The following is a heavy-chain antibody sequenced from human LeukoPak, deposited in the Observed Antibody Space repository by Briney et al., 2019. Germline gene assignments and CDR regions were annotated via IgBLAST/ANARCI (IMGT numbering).Heavy chain of an antibody. CDR2: ISSSSSYI. Sequence: GGSLRLSCAASGFTFSSYSMNWVRQAPGKGLEWVSSISSSSSYIYYADSVKGRFTISRDNAKNSLYLQMNSLRAEDTAVYYCARALGEAGDLDYWGQRTLVTVSS. CDR3: ARALGEAGDLDY. J-gene: IGHJ4*02. V-gene: IGHV3-21*01. CDR1: GFTFSSYS. D-gene: IGHD3-10*01.